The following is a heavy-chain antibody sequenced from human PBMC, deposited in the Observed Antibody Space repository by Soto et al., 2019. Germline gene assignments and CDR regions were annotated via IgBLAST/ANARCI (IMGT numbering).Heavy chain of an antibody. CDR1: GFTFSSYS. CDR3: ARDPDMTTAYYYYYGMDV. Sequence: GGSLRLSCAASGFTFSSYSMNWVRQAPGKGLEWVSSISSSSSYIYYADSVKGRFTISRDNAKNSLYLQMNSLRAEDTAVYYCARDPDMTTAYYYYYGMDVWGQGTTVTV. J-gene: IGHJ6*02. D-gene: IGHD4-4*01. V-gene: IGHV3-21*01. CDR2: ISSSSSYI.